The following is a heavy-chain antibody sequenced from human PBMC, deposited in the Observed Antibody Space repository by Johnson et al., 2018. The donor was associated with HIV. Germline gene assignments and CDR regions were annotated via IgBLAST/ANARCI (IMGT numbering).Heavy chain of an antibody. D-gene: IGHD6-6*01. CDR3: ARPQVIAAHAFDI. Sequence: QMQLVESGGGVVQPGRSLRLSCAASGFTFSSYAMHWVRQAPGKGLEWVAVISYDGSNKYYADSVKGRFTISRDNSKNTLYLQMNSLRAEDTAVYYCARPQVIAAHAFDIWGQGTMVTVSS. CDR2: ISYDGSNK. J-gene: IGHJ3*02. V-gene: IGHV3-30*04. CDR1: GFTFSSYA.